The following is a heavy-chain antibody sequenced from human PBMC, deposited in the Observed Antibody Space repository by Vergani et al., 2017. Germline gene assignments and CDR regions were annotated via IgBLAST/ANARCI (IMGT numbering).Heavy chain of an antibody. CDR3: ARGGRGYYDSSGYPH. Sequence: QVQLVQSGAEVKKPGSSVKVSCKASGGTFSSYAISWVRQAPGQGLEWMGGLIPSFGTANYAEKFQGRVTITADESTSTAYMELSSLRSEDTAVYYGARGGRGYYDSSGYPHWGQGTLVTVSS. D-gene: IGHD3-22*01. CDR2: LIPSFGTA. V-gene: IGHV1-69*01. CDR1: GGTFSSYA. J-gene: IGHJ4*02.